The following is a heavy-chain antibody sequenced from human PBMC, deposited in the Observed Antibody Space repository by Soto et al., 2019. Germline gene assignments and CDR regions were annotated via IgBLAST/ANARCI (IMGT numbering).Heavy chain of an antibody. CDR2: IHAGYGNT. CDR3: ARAACSSTSCYNYYAYGMDV. CDR1: GYTFTTYS. Sequence: QVQLVQSGPEMKKPGASVKLSCKASGYTFTTYSMHWVRQAPGQRLEWIGWIHAGYGNTEHSQKFQGRVTITRDTSASTAYLELGSLRSEDTAVYYCARAACSSTSCYNYYAYGMDVWGQGTAVTVS. D-gene: IGHD2-2*01. J-gene: IGHJ6*02. V-gene: IGHV1-3*01.